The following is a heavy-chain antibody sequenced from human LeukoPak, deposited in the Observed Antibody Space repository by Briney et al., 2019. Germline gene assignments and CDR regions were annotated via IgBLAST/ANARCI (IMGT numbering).Heavy chain of an antibody. CDR3: ARGSDSSGSIDY. D-gene: IGHD3-22*01. J-gene: IGHJ4*02. CDR1: GFTFSSYT. V-gene: IGHV3-21*01. CDR2: ISSSRSYI. Sequence: KTGGSLRLSCAASGFTFSSYTMNWVRQAPGKGLEWVSSISSSRSYIYYADSVKGRFTISRDNAKNSLYLQMNSLRAEDTAVYYCARGSDSSGSIDYWGQGTLVTVSS.